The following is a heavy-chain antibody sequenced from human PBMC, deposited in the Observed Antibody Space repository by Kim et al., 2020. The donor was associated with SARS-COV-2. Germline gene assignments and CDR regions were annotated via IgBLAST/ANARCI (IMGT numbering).Heavy chain of an antibody. V-gene: IGHV3-48*03. CDR3: VRDRGRGASPSESGFDI. Sequence: GGSLRLSCVPSGFTFRSYEINWVRQAQATGLEWTSYISTDGTTIYSAGSETGRFTISRDNAKNSVYLQMNSLRADDPAVYFCVRDRGRGASPSESGFDIWGRGKMVTVTS. J-gene: IGHJ3*02. CDR2: ISTDGTTI. CDR1: GFTFRSYE. D-gene: IGHD3-10*01.